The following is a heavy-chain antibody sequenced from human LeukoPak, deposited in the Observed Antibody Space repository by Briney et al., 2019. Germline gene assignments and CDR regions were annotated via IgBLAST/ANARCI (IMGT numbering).Heavy chain of an antibody. CDR2: ISASGYNT. V-gene: IGHV3-23*01. Sequence: GGALRLSCAASGFTFKDYAMTWVRQAPGKGLEWVSLISASGYNTYYAGSVQGRFFISRDNSKISLNLKMSSLRAEDTALYYCAKGIYDYALDFWGQGALVTVSS. CDR3: AKGIYDYALDF. D-gene: IGHD4/OR15-4a*01. CDR1: GFTFKDYA. J-gene: IGHJ4*02.